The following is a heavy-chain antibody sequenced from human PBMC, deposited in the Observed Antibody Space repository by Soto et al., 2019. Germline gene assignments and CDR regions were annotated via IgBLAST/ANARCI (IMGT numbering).Heavy chain of an antibody. Sequence: QVQLVQSGAEAKKPGASVKVSCKASGYTFTNYGISWVRQAPGQGLEWMGWISAYNGNTKYAQKLQGRVTMTTDTSTSTAYMELRSLRSDDTAVYYCARGVGSGSYYNQYNWFDPWGQRTLVTVSS. CDR3: ARGVGSGSYYNQYNWFDP. CDR2: ISAYNGNT. CDR1: GYTFTNYG. J-gene: IGHJ5*02. V-gene: IGHV1-18*01. D-gene: IGHD3-10*01.